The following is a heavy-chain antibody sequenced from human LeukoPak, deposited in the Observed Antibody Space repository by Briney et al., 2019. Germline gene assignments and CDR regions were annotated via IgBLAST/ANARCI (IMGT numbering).Heavy chain of an antibody. CDR3: ARYFYQGGYSSSWYVG. CDR1: GFTVSSNY. Sequence: GGSLRLSCAASGFTVSSNYMSWVRQAPGRGLEWVSVIYSGGSTYYADSVKGRFTISRDNSKNTLYLQMNSLRAEDTAVYYCARYFYQGGYSSSWYVGWGQGTLVTVSS. V-gene: IGHV3-53*01. J-gene: IGHJ4*02. D-gene: IGHD6-13*01. CDR2: IYSGGST.